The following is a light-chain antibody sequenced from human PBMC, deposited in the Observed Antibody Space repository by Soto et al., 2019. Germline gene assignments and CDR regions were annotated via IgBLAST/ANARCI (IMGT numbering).Light chain of an antibody. Sequence: QSVLTQPPSLSGAPGQRVTISCTGSGSNIGAPYDVHWYQHLPGTAPKLLIYGSTNRPSGVPGRFSGSKSGTSASLAITGLXAEDEADYYCQSYDSSLSGYLFGAGTKVTVL. J-gene: IGLJ1*01. CDR3: QSYDSSLSGYL. V-gene: IGLV1-40*01. CDR2: GST. CDR1: GSNIGAPYD.